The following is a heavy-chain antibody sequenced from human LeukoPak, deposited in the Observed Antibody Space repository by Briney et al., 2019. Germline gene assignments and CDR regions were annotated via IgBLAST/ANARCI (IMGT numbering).Heavy chain of an antibody. D-gene: IGHD3-10*01. Sequence: AASVRVSCKTSEYTFTSYDINWVRQATGQGLEWMGIINPSGGSTSYAQKFQGRVTMTRDTSTSTVYMELSSLRSEDTAVYYCAFIHPPYGYYGSGSYYAFDYWGQGTLVTVSS. J-gene: IGHJ4*02. CDR2: INPSGGST. CDR3: AFIHPPYGYYGSGSYYAFDY. V-gene: IGHV1-46*01. CDR1: EYTFTSYD.